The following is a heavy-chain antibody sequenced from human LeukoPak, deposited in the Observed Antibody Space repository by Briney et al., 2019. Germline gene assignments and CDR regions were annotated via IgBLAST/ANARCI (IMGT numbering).Heavy chain of an antibody. CDR3: ARGAVAVAGTFDH. D-gene: IGHD6-19*01. CDR2: INTNAGNP. Sequence: ASVKVSCKASGYTSTSYPMNWVRQAPGQGLEWMGWINTNAGNPTYAQGFTGRFVFSLDTSVSTAYLQISSLKAEDTAVYYCARGAVAVAGTFDHWGQGALVTVSS. J-gene: IGHJ4*02. CDR1: GYTSTSYP. V-gene: IGHV7-4-1*02.